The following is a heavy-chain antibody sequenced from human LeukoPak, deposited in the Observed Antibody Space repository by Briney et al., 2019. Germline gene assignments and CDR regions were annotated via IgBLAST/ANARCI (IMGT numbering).Heavy chain of an antibody. V-gene: IGHV6-1*01. CDR3: ARDRWVGGCNGMDV. J-gene: IGHJ6*02. Sequence: SQTLSLTCAISGDSVSSNSATWNWIRQSPSRGLEWLGRTYYRSKWYNDYAVSVKSRISVNPDTSKNQFSLQLNSVTPEDTAVYYCARDRWVGGCNGMDVWGQGTTVTVSS. CDR1: GDSVSSNSAT. CDR2: TYYRSKWYN. D-gene: IGHD2-8*01.